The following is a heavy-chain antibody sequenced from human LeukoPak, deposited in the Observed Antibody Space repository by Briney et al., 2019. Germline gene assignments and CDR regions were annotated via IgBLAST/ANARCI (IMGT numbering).Heavy chain of an antibody. CDR2: LSGSGGST. Sequence: GGSLRLSCAASGFTFSSYAMSWVRQAPEKGLEWVSTLSGSGGSTYYADSVKGRFTISRDISKNTLYLQMNSLRAEDTALYYCAKVGGYSGYDFLRAWDYWGQGTLVTVSS. V-gene: IGHV3-23*01. D-gene: IGHD5-12*01. J-gene: IGHJ4*02. CDR1: GFTFSSYA. CDR3: AKVGGYSGYDFLRAWDY.